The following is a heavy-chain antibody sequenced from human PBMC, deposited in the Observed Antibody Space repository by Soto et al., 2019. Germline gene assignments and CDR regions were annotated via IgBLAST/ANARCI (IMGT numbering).Heavy chain of an antibody. V-gene: IGHV1-18*01. CDR1: GYTFTSYG. Sequence: ASVKVSCKTSGYTFTSYGISWVRQAPGQGLEWMGWISGYNGDTNYAQKFQDRVSMTIDTSTGTAYMELRSLTSDDTAIYYCAKNGQPPYYYYGLDVWGQGTKVTVSS. CDR2: ISGYNGDT. CDR3: AKNGQPPYYYYGLDV. J-gene: IGHJ6*02. D-gene: IGHD2-8*01.